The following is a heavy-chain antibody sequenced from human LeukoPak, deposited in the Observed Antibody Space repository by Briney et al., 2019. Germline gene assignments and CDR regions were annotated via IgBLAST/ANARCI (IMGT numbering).Heavy chain of an antibody. V-gene: IGHV3-9*01. J-gene: IGHJ4*02. D-gene: IGHD6-19*01. CDR2: ISWNSGSI. Sequence: GGSLRLSCAASGFTFDDYAMHWVRQAPGKGLEWVSGISWNSGSIGYADSVKGRFTISRDNAKNSLYLQMNSLRAEDTALYYCAKDMGEIAVAFFDYWGQGTLVTVSS. CDR1: GFTFDDYA. CDR3: AKDMGEIAVAFFDY.